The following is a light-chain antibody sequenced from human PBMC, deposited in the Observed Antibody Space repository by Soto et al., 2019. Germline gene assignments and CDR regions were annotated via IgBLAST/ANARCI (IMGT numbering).Light chain of an antibody. CDR2: GAS. CDR3: QQYNNWPRT. Sequence: EIVMTQCPATLSVSPGERATHSSRASQSVSSNLAWYQQKPGQAPRLLIYGASTRATGIPARFSGSGSGTEFTLTISSLQSEDFAVYYCQQYNNWPRTFGQGTKVDIK. J-gene: IGKJ1*01. V-gene: IGKV3D-15*01. CDR1: QSVSSN.